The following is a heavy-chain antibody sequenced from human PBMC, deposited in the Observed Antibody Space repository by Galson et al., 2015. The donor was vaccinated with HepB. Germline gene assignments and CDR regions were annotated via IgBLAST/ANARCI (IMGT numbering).Heavy chain of an antibody. CDR1: GFTFSSYA. V-gene: IGHV3-30*04. CDR3: ARDRTTVTTYGFYIGMDV. CDR2: ISYEGGNT. D-gene: IGHD4-11*01. Sequence: SLRLSCAASGFTFSSYAMQWVRQAPGKGLEWVALISYEGGNTQYDDSVRGRFTISRDDSANTLYLQMNSLRADDTGVYYCARDRTTVTTYGFYIGMDVWGQGTTVTVSS. J-gene: IGHJ6*02.